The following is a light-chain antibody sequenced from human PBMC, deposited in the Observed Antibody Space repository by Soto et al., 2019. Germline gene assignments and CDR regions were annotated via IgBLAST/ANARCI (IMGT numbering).Light chain of an antibody. CDR3: RSYTSSSTWV. V-gene: IGLV2-14*01. CDR1: SGDVGGYNY. CDR2: EVS. Sequence: QSALTQPASVSGSPGQSITISCTGTSGDVGGYNYVSWYQQHPGKAPKLMIYEVSNRPSGVSNRFSGSKSGNTASLTIAGLQAEDEADYYCRSYTSSSTWVFGGGTKLTVL. J-gene: IGLJ3*02.